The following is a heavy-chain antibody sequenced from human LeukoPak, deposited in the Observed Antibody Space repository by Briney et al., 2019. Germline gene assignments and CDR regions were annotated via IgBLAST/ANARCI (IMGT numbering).Heavy chain of an antibody. CDR3: ASRYFPYYYGPINGGDY. V-gene: IGHV4-39*07. CDR1: GGSISSSSYY. CDR2: IYYSGST. D-gene: IGHD3-10*01. Sequence: SETLSLTCTVSGGSISSSSYYWGWIRQPPGKGLEWIGSIYYSGSTYYNPSLKSRVTISVDTSRNQFSLKLSSVTAADTAVYYCASRYFPYYYGPINGGDYWGQGTLVTVSS. J-gene: IGHJ4*02.